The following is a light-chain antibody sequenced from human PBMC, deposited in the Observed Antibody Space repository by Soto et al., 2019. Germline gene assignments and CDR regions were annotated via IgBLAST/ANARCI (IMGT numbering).Light chain of an antibody. CDR3: QQYNNWPFIT. CDR2: RAS. CDR1: HYVYSN. Sequence: VMTQSPATLCVSPGERATLSCTASHYVYSNVAWFQPRPGQAPRLLLYRASTRATGVPTRFSGSRSGAELTLTINSLQSADFAVYYCQQYNNWPFITFGQGTRLEI. V-gene: IGKV3-15*01. J-gene: IGKJ5*01.